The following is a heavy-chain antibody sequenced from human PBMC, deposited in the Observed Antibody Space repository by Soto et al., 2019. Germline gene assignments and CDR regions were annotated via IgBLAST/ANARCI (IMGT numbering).Heavy chain of an antibody. CDR2: ISGSGGST. CDR1: GFTFSSYA. J-gene: IGHJ3*02. CDR3: ANDRQDDAFDI. Sequence: VQLLESGGGLVQPGGSLRLSCAASGFTFSSYAMSWARQAPGKGLEWVSAISGSGGSTYYADSVKGRFTISRDNSNNTLYLQMNSLRAEYTAVYYGANDRQDDAFDIWGQGTMVTVSS. V-gene: IGHV3-23*01.